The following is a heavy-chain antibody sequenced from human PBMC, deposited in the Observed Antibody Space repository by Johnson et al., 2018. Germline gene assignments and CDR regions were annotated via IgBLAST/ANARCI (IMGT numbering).Heavy chain of an antibody. Sequence: QVQLVQSGAEVKKPGSSVKVSCKTSGGSFSNYAINWVRQAPGQGLEWMGGIIPILKTTKYAQNLQDRVTITADESTNPAYMELSRLRSEDTAVYYCVTGYPNYMDVWGKGTTVTVSS. D-gene: IGHD5-12*01. CDR3: VTGYPNYMDV. CDR2: IIPILKTT. CDR1: GGSFSNYA. J-gene: IGHJ6*03. V-gene: IGHV1-69*01.